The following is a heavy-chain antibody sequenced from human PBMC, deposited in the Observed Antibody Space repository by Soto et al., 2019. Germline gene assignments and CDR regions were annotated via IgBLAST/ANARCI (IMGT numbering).Heavy chain of an antibody. Sequence: SETLSLTCTVSGGSISSYYWSWIRQPPGKGLEWVGYIYYSGSTNYNPSLKSRVTISVDTSKNQFSLKLSSVTAADTAVYYCVRERPYFDYWGQGTLVTVSS. CDR1: GGSISSYY. J-gene: IGHJ4*02. CDR3: VRERPYFDY. V-gene: IGHV4-59*01. CDR2: IYYSGST.